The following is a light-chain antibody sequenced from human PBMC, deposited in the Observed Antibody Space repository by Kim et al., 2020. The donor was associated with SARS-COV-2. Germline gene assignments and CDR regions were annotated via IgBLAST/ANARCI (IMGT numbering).Light chain of an antibody. CDR1: SGYSNYK. J-gene: IGLJ3*02. CDR2: VGTGGIVG. V-gene: IGLV9-49*01. Sequence: QPVLTQPPSASASLGASVTLTCTLSSGYSNYKVDWYQQRPGKGPRFVMRVGTGGIVGSKGDGIPDRFSVLGSGLNRYLTIKNIQEEDESDYHCGADHGSGSNFVSWVISGGTKLTVL. CDR3: GADHGSGSNFVSWV.